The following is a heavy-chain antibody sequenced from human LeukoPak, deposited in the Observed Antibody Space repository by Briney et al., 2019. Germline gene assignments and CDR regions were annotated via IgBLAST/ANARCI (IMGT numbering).Heavy chain of an antibody. D-gene: IGHD2-2*01. CDR1: GGSLSSYY. Sequence: PSETLSLTCTVSGGSLSSYYWSWIRQPPGKGLEWIGYIYYSGSTNYNPSLKSRVTISVDTSKNQFSLKLSSVTAADTAVYYCARGYCSSTSCYNFDYWGQGTLVTVSS. V-gene: IGHV4-59*01. CDR3: ARGYCSSTSCYNFDY. J-gene: IGHJ4*02. CDR2: IYYSGST.